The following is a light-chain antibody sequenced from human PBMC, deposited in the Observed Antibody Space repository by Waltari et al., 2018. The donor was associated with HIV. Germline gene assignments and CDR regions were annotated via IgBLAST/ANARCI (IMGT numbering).Light chain of an antibody. CDR1: SSDVGGYTY. J-gene: IGLJ3*02. V-gene: IGLV2-11*01. CDR3: CSYAGSYTLV. Sequence: QSALTQPRSVSGSPGQSVTISCPATSSDVGGYTYVSCYQHPPGSAPKLLISDVRKRPSGVPDRFSVSKSGNTASLTISGLQAEDEADYYCCSYAGSYTLVFGGGTKLTVL. CDR2: DVR.